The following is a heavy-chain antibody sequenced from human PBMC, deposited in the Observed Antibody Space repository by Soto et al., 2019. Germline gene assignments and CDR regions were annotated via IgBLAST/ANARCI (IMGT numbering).Heavy chain of an antibody. CDR3: ARKYYGIGPNDGGYAFAI. V-gene: IGHV4-30-2*02. CDR1: GGSISSGGYS. J-gene: IGHJ3*02. CDR2: IYHSGST. Sequence: LPLNCAVSGGSISSGGYSWSWIRQPPGKGLEWIGYIYHSGSTYYNPSLKSRVTISVDRSKNQFSLKLSSVTAADPAVYYCARKYYGIGPNDGGYAFAICSQGT. D-gene: IGHD2-21*01.